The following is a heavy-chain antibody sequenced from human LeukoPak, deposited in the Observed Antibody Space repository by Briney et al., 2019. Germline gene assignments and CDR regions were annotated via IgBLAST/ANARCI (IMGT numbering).Heavy chain of an antibody. CDR1: GFTLSSYA. D-gene: IGHD2-15*01. J-gene: IGHJ1*01. CDR3: AREAYCSGGSCYEHFQH. Sequence: GGSLRLSCAASGFTLSSYAMHWVRQAPGKGLEWVAVISYDGSNKYYADSVKGRFTISRDKSKNTLYLQMNSLRPEDTAVYYCAREAYCSGGSCYEHFQHWGQGTLVTVSS. CDR2: ISYDGSNK. V-gene: IGHV3-30-3*01.